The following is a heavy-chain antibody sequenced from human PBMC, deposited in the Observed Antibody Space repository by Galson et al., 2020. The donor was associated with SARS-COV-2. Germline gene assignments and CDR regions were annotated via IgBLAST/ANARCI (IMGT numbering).Heavy chain of an antibody. D-gene: IGHD4-17*01. J-gene: IGHJ3*02. Sequence: SETLSLTCAVSGTSISSGSYSWNWIRQPPGKGLEWIGYISHSGGTYYNPSLKSRVTISGDRSKNQFSLRLSSVTAADTAGYYCARLHYGEYAPEAFDIWGPGTRVTVAS. V-gene: IGHV4-30-2*01. CDR3: ARLHYGEYAPEAFDI. CDR1: GTSISSGSYS. CDR2: ISHSGGT.